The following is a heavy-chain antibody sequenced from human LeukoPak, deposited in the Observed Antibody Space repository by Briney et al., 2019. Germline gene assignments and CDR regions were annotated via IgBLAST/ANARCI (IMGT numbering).Heavy chain of an antibody. V-gene: IGHV4-39*07. CDR2: IYYSGRT. Sequence: SETLSLTCTVSGDSTSSTSDYWVWIRQPPGKGLEWIRSIYYSGRTYYNPSLKSRVTISVDTSNNQFSLRLTSVTAADTAVYYCARLMTADGTFDYRGHGTLVTVSS. CDR1: GDSTSSTSDY. J-gene: IGHJ4*01. D-gene: IGHD2-21*02. CDR3: ARLMTADGTFDY.